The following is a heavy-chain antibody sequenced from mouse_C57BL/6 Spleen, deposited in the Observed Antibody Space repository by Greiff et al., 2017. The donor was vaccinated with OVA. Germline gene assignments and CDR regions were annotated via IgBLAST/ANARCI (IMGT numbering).Heavy chain of an antibody. V-gene: IGHV1-52*01. Sequence: VQLQQPGAELVRPGSSVKLSCKASGYTFTSYWMHWVKQRPIQGLEWIGNIDPSDSETHYNQKFKDKATLTVDKSSSTAYMPLSSLTSEDSAVYYCARSSYYGSSYGDYWGQGTTLTVSS. CDR2: IDPSDSET. CDR3: ARSSYYGSSYGDY. CDR1: GYTFTSYW. D-gene: IGHD1-1*01. J-gene: IGHJ2*01.